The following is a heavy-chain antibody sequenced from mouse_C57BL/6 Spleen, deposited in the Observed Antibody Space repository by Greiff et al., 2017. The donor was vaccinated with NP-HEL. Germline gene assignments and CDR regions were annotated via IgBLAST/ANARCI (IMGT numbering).Heavy chain of an antibody. CDR2: IHPSDSDT. J-gene: IGHJ2*01. CDR3: AIEYYGNYLDY. D-gene: IGHD2-1*01. Sequence: QVQLKQPGAELVKPGASVKVSCKASGYTFTSYWMHWVKQRPGQGLEWIGRIHPSDSDTNYNQKFKGKATLTVDKSSSTAYMQLSSLTSEDSAVYYCAIEYYGNYLDYWGQGTTLTVSS. CDR1: GYTFTSYW. V-gene: IGHV1-74*01.